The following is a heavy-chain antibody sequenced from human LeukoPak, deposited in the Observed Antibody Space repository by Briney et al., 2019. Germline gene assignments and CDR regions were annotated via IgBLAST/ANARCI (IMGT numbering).Heavy chain of an antibody. J-gene: IGHJ4*01. Sequence: GGSLRLSCTASGCSFSRYYMSWVRQAPGKGLEWISVLFSGGDTYYADSVKDRFGVSRDSSSETLFLQMNSLRVDDTAVYYCARQGFDSGFDYWGDGTTVTVSS. CDR1: GCSFSRYY. D-gene: IGHD2-21*01. CDR3: ARQGFDSGFDY. V-gene: IGHV3-66*04. CDR2: LFSGGDT.